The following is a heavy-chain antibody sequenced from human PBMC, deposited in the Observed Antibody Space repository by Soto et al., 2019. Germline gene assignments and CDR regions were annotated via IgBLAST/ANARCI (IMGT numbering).Heavy chain of an antibody. V-gene: IGHV3-48*02. J-gene: IGHJ6*02. CDR1: GFTFSSYS. CDR3: ARVPRNDFWSGYDYYYYGMDV. CDR2: ISSSSSTI. D-gene: IGHD3-3*01. Sequence: GGSLRLSCAASGFTFSSYSMNRVRQAPGKGLEWVSYISSSSSTIYYADSVKGRFTISRDNAKNSLYLQMNSLRDEDTAVYYCARVPRNDFWSGYDYYYYGMDVWGQGTTVTVSS.